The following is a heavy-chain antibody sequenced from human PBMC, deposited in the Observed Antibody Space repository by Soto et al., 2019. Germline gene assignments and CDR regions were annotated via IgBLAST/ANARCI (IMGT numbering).Heavy chain of an antibody. CDR2: VNHSGST. V-gene: IGHV4-34*01. Sequence: QVQLQQWGAGLLKPSETLSLTCAVYGGSFSGYYWSWIRQPPGKGLEWIVEVNHSGSTNYNPSLKSRVTISVDTSKNQFSLKLSSVTAADTAVYYCERGYGRNFDYWGQGTLVTVSS. CDR3: ERGYGRNFDY. CDR1: GGSFSGYY. J-gene: IGHJ4*02. D-gene: IGHD3-10*01.